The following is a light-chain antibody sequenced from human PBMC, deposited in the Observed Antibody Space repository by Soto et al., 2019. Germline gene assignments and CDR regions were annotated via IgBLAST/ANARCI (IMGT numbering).Light chain of an antibody. V-gene: IGLV2-23*02. J-gene: IGLJ1*01. Sequence: QSVLTQPASVSGSPGQSITISCTGTSSDVGGYNLVSWYQQHPGKAPKLMIYDVSNRPSGVSNRFSGPKSGNTASLTISGLPDEDEDDYYCCCYAASSTFYVFGTGTKLTVL. CDR3: CCYAASSTFYV. CDR2: DVS. CDR1: SSDVGGYNL.